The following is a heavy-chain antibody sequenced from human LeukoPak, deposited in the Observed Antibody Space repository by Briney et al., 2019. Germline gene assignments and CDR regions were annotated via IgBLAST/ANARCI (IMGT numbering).Heavy chain of an antibody. CDR3: ARERSSGYYTEDAFDI. J-gene: IGHJ3*02. CDR2: IYPGDSDT. Sequence: GESLKISCKASGYSFTSYWIGWVRQMPEKGLERMGIIYPGDSDTRYSPSFQGQVTISADKSNSTAYLQWSSLKASDTAMYYCARERSSGYYTEDAFDIWGQGTMVTVSS. D-gene: IGHD3-22*01. V-gene: IGHV5-51*01. CDR1: GYSFTSYW.